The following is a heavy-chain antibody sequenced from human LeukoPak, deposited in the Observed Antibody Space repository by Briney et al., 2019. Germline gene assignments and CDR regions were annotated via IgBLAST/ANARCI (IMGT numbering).Heavy chain of an antibody. CDR2: ISYDGSNK. CDR3: ASRGSSGWYGRDDY. V-gene: IGHV3-30-3*01. Sequence: GRSLRLSCAASGFTFSSYAMHWVRQAPGKGLEWVAVISYDGSNKYYADSVKGRFTISRDNSKNTLYLQMNSLRAEDTAVYYCASRGSSGWYGRDDYWGQGTLVTVSS. D-gene: IGHD6-19*01. J-gene: IGHJ4*02. CDR1: GFTFSSYA.